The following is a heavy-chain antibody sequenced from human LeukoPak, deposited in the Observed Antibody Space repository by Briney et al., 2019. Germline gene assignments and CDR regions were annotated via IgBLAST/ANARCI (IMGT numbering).Heavy chain of an antibody. D-gene: IGHD2-15*01. CDR2: INPNSGGT. Sequence: ASVKVSCKASGYTFTGYYLHWVRQAPGQGLEWMGWINPNSGGTNYAQKFQGRVTMTRDTSISTAYMELSRLRSDDTAVYYCARVSMDIVVVVAATGAWDFDYWGQGTLVTVSS. CDR1: GYTFTGYY. CDR3: ARVSMDIVVVVAATGAWDFDY. J-gene: IGHJ4*02. V-gene: IGHV1-2*02.